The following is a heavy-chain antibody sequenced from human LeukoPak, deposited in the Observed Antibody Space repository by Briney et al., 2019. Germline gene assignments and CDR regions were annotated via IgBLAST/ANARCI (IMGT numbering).Heavy chain of an antibody. D-gene: IGHD6-19*01. V-gene: IGHV4-59*01. Sequence: PSETLSLTCTVSGGSISSYYWSWIRQPPGKGLEWIGYIYYSGSTNYNPSLKSRVTISVDTSKNQFSLKLSSVTAADTAVYYCARDHGSGWXGFDYXGQGTLVTVSS. CDR3: ARDHGSGWXGFDY. CDR1: GGSISSYY. CDR2: IYYSGST. J-gene: IGHJ4*02.